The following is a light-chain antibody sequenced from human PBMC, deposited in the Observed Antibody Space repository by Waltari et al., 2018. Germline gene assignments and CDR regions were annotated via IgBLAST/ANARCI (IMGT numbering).Light chain of an antibody. CDR1: ISDVGGSTY. J-gene: IGLJ3*02. V-gene: IGLV2-14*01. CDR2: EVS. CDR3: SSYTSSSTLV. Sequence: QSALTQPASVSGSPGQSITISCTGTISDVGGSTYLSWYQQPPGKAPKLMIYEVSNRPLGVSNRFSGSKSGNTASLTISGLQAEDEADYYCSSYTSSSTLVFGGGTKLTVL.